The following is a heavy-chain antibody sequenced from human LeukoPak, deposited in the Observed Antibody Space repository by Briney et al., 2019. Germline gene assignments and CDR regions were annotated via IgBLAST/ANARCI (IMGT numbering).Heavy chain of an antibody. CDR3: ARSERGAFDI. Sequence: PSETLSLTCTVSGGSISSYYWSWIRQPPGKGLEWIGYIYYSGSTNYNPSLKSRVTISVDTSKNQFSLKLSSVTAADTAVYYFARSERGAFDIWGQGTMVTVSS. CDR1: GGSISSYY. J-gene: IGHJ3*02. CDR2: IYYSGST. V-gene: IGHV4-59*01.